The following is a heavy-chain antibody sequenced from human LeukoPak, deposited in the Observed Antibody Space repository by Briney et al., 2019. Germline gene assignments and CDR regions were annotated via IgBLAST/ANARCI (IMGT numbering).Heavy chain of an antibody. CDR3: ARVFRGAVTSNWFDP. J-gene: IGHJ5*02. CDR2: ISDSGST. D-gene: IGHD4-17*01. V-gene: IGHV4-59*01. CDR1: GGSINGYY. Sequence: SETLSLTCTVSGGSINGYYWTWIRQPPGKGLEWIGYISDSGSTNHNPSLKSRVSMSVGSSNTDFSLRLNSVTAADTAVYYCARVFRGAVTSNWFDPWGQGTLVTVSS.